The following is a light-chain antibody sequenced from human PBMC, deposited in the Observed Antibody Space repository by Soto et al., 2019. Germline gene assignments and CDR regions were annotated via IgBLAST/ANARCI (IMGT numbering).Light chain of an antibody. CDR3: QHYYNFPLT. CDR1: QDINTY. Sequence: DIQMTQSPPSLSVSIGDRVTITCQASQDINTYLNWYQQKPGKAPKLLIYDASNLETGVPSRFSGSGSETDFTFTITSLQPEDIATYYCQHYYNFPLTFGPGTKVDIK. V-gene: IGKV1-33*01. CDR2: DAS. J-gene: IGKJ3*01.